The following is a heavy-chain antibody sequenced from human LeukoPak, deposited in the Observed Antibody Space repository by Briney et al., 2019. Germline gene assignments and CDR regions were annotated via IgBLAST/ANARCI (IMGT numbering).Heavy chain of an antibody. V-gene: IGHV3-7*04. Sequence: PGGSLSLSCAASGFTFSSYWMSWVRQAPGKGLEWVANIKQDGREKYYVDSVRGRFTISRDNAKNSLYLQMNSLRAEDTAVYSCARFSNYYLTGSKGWAFDMWGQGTMVTVSS. D-gene: IGHD3-10*01. CDR2: IKQDGREK. CDR3: ARFSNYYLTGSKGWAFDM. CDR1: GFTFSSYW. J-gene: IGHJ3*02.